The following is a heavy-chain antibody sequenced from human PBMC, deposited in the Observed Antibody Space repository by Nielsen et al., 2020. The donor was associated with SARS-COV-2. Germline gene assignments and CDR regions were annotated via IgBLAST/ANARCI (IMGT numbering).Heavy chain of an antibody. J-gene: IGHJ6*02. Sequence: GESLKISCAASGFTFNDYAMNWVRQSPGKGLEWVAGITNGYSGEEPFYADSVRGRFTISRDNSKNTVHLQMRNLRVEDTALYYCVKWVQLDLGYYYHGMDVWGQGTTVTVSS. V-gene: IGHV3-23*01. D-gene: IGHD6-6*01. CDR2: ITNGYSGEEP. CDR1: GFTFNDYA. CDR3: VKWVQLDLGYYYHGMDV.